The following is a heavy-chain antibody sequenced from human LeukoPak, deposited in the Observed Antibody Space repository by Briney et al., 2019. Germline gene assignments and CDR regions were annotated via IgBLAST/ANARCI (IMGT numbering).Heavy chain of an antibody. J-gene: IGHJ4*02. V-gene: IGHV1-18*01. Sequence: ASVKVSCKASGYSFTSYGITWVRQAPGQGLEWMGWIIAYNGNTDYAQKLQGRVTMTTDTSTSTAYMELRSLRSDDTAVYYCARYYYDSSGYYHGDYFDYWGQGTLVTVSS. D-gene: IGHD3-22*01. CDR1: GYSFTSYG. CDR3: ARYYYDSSGYYHGDYFDY. CDR2: IIAYNGNT.